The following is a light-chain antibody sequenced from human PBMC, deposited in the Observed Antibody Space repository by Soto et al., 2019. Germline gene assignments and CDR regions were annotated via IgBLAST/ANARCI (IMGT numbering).Light chain of an antibody. CDR2: DAS. V-gene: IGKV3-11*01. CDR1: ESIGNY. CDR3: QWRSDWPPRLT. Sequence: EVVLTQSPATLSLSPGERATLSCRASESIGNYLAWYQQKLGQAPKLLIYDASHRAIGIPGRFSGDGSGTDFTLPISRLEPEDFAVYYCQWRSDWPPRLTVGGGTKVEIK. J-gene: IGKJ4*01.